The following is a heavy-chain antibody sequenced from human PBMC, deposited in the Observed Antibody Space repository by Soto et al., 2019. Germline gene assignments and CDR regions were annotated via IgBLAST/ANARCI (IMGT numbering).Heavy chain of an antibody. D-gene: IGHD3-3*01. CDR2: ISAYNGNT. CDR1: GYTFTSYG. CDR3: AREGSYDFWSGYAKPYYYYGMDV. J-gene: IGHJ6*02. Sequence: ASVKVSCNASGYTFTSYGISLVRQAPGQGLEWMGWISAYNGNTNYAQKLQGRVTMTTDTSTSTAYMELGSLRSDDTAVYYCAREGSYDFWSGYAKPYYYYGMDVWGQGTTVTVSS. V-gene: IGHV1-18*01.